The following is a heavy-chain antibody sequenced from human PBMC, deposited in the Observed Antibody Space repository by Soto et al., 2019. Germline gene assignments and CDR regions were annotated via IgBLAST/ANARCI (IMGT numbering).Heavy chain of an antibody. CDR2: IYWDDDK. CDR1: GFSLSTSGVG. J-gene: IGHJ6*02. D-gene: IGHD3-10*01. V-gene: IGHV2-5*02. CDR3: AHQSPKGWFGAGGMDV. Sequence: QITLKESGPTLVKPTQTLTLTCTFSGFSLSTSGVGVGWIRQPPGKALEWLALIYWDDDKRYSPSLKSRLTTTKDTSKNRVVLTMTNMDPVDTATYYCAHQSPKGWFGAGGMDVWGQGTTVTVSS.